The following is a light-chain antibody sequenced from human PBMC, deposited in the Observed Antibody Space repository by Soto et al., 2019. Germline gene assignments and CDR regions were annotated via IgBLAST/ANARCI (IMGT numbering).Light chain of an antibody. J-gene: IGKJ4*01. Sequence: EIVLTQSPATLSLSPGERATLSCRASQSVTSSYLAWYQLKPGQAPRLLIYDSSNRATGVPARFSGSGSGTDFTLTISSLEPEDFAVYYCQQRYQWPPVTFGGGTKVDIK. CDR3: QQRYQWPPVT. CDR2: DSS. CDR1: QSVTSSY. V-gene: IGKV3-11*01.